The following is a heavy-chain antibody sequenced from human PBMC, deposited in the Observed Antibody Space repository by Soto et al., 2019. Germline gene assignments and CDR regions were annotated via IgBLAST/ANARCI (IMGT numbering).Heavy chain of an antibody. V-gene: IGHV3-73*01. D-gene: IGHD6-13*01. CDR3: AKDPQQLIVYFDY. Sequence: GGSLRLSCAASGFTFSGSAMHWVRQASGKGLEWVGRIGSKTKNYATAYAASVKGRFTISRDDSKNTAYLQMNSLRAEDTAVYYCAKDPQQLIVYFDYWGQGTQVTVSS. CDR1: GFTFSGSA. J-gene: IGHJ4*02. CDR2: IGSKTKNYAT.